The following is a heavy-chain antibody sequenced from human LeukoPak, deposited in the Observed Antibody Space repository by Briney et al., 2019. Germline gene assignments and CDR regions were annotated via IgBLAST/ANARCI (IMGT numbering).Heavy chain of an antibody. V-gene: IGHV3-7*01. D-gene: IGHD2-2*01. CDR3: ARGYATAFDS. J-gene: IGHJ4*02. CDR2: INQDGSEK. CDR1: GFTFSSFY. Sequence: GGSLRLSCVVSGFTFSSFYMNWVRQGPGKGLEWVANINQDGSEKYYVDSVEGRFTISRDNAKNSLYLHMNSLRAEDTAVFYCARGYATAFDSWGQGALVTVSS.